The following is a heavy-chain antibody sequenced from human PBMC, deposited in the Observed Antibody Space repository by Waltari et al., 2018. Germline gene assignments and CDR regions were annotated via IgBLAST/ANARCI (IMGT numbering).Heavy chain of an antibody. V-gene: IGHV1-18*01. D-gene: IGHD3-9*01. Sequence: QVQLVQSGAEVKKPGASVKVSCKASGYTFTSYGISWVRQAPGQGLEWMGWNSAYNGNTNYAQKLQGRVTMTTAPSTSTAYMELRSLRSDDTAVYYCARDRGAARPALTGHFDLWGRGTLVTVSS. CDR2: NSAYNGNT. CDR3: ARDRGAARPALTGHFDL. CDR1: GYTFTSYG. J-gene: IGHJ2*01.